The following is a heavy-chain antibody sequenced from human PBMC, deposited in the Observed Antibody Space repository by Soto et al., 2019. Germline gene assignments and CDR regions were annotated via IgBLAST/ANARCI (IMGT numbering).Heavy chain of an antibody. CDR3: SRVVRGSIIDYYHYRDV. V-gene: IGHV1-18*01. CDR2: ISASNGDT. D-gene: IGHD3-10*01. CDR1: GYTFTSHG. Sequence: QVQLVQSGGVMKKPGASVKVSCKASGYTFTSHGISWVRQAPGQGLEWMGWISASNGDTNYAQKYQGRVTVTTDTATSKGYMELRSLRSEDTAVYYCSRVVRGSIIDYYHYRDVWGEWTTVTV. J-gene: IGHJ6*03.